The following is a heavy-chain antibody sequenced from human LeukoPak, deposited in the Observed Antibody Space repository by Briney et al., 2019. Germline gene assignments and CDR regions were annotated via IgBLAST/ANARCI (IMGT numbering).Heavy chain of an antibody. CDR3: ATETIGRHYDY. Sequence: GGSLRLSCAASGFTFSSYAMSWVRQAPGKGLEWVSAISGSGGSTYYADSVRGRFTISRDNSKNTLYLQMNSLRDEDTAVYYCATETIGRHYDYWGQGTLLTVSS. CDR2: ISGSGGST. V-gene: IGHV3-23*01. CDR1: GFTFSSYA. D-gene: IGHD1-14*01. J-gene: IGHJ4*02.